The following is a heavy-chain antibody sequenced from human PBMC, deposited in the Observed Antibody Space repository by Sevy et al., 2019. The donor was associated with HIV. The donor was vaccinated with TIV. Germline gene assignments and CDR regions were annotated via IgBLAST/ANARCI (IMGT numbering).Heavy chain of an antibody. Sequence: GGSLRLSCEVSGFTFSDFWMTWVRQSPGKGLEWVAYINQDERHINLLDSVRGRFTISRDNAKNSLYLQMDSLRAEDTAIYYCARDPDWGALDRWGQGTLVTDS. CDR3: ARDPDWGALDR. CDR1: GFTFSDFW. V-gene: IGHV3-7*01. D-gene: IGHD7-27*01. CDR2: INQDERHI. J-gene: IGHJ5*02.